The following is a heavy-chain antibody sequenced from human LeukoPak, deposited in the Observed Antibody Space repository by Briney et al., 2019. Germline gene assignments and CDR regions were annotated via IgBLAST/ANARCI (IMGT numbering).Heavy chain of an antibody. Sequence: GGSLRLSCAASGFTFSSYWMSWVRQAPGKGLEWVANIKQDGSEKDYVDSVKGRFTISRDTAKNSLYLQMNSLRAEDTAVYYCARADSPYYFDYWGQGTLVTVSS. CDR2: IKQDGSEK. CDR1: GFTFSSYW. J-gene: IGHJ4*02. V-gene: IGHV3-7*01. D-gene: IGHD3-22*01. CDR3: ARADSPYYFDY.